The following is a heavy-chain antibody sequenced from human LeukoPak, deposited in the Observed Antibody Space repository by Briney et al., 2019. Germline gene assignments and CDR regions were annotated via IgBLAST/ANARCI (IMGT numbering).Heavy chain of an antibody. J-gene: IGHJ4*02. D-gene: IGHD6-19*01. Sequence: GSLRLSCAVPGFPFTFYEMNWVRQAPGKGLEWVSNIGASGTTKYYADSVKGRFSISRDNAKTSLYLQMNSLRVDDTAVYYCALLAVASDFDYWGQGALVTVSS. CDR2: IGASGTTK. CDR3: ALLAVASDFDY. CDR1: GFPFTFYE. V-gene: IGHV3-48*03.